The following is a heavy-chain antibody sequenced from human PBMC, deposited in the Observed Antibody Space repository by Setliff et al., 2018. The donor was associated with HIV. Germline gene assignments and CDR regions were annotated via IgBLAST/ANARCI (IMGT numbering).Heavy chain of an antibody. V-gene: IGHV1-18*01. CDR2: ISPYNGDA. CDR3: ARMQAYYNFWRSTYYFDY. Sequence: ASVKVSCKASGYPFTSYGICWVRQAPGHGLEWMGYISPYNGDAYYAEKFQGRVTMTTDTSATAVSMELTNLRSDDTAVYFCARMQAYYNFWRSTYYFDYWGQGTPVTVSS. J-gene: IGHJ4*02. CDR1: GYPFTSYG. D-gene: IGHD3-3*01.